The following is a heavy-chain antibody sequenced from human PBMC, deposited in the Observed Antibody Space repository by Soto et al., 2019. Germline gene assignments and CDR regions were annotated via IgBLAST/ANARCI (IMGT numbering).Heavy chain of an antibody. D-gene: IGHD2-8*02. CDR2: IYYSGSA. J-gene: IGHJ5*02. Sequence: SETLSLTCTVSGGSISSYYWSWIRQPPGKGLEWIGSIYYSGSAYYNPSLKSRVTISVDTSKNQFSLKLSSATAADTAVYYCASSLFFSGPRRSNIDPWGRGTLVTRSS. CDR1: GGSISSYY. V-gene: IGHV4-59*05. CDR3: ASSLFFSGPRRSNIDP.